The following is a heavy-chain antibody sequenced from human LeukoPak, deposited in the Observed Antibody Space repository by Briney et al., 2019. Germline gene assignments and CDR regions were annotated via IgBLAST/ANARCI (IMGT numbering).Heavy chain of an antibody. V-gene: IGHV3-48*01. D-gene: IGHD3-3*01. CDR3: ARGDRRITIFGVVIRPPDY. CDR2: ISSSSSTI. Sequence: GSLRLSCAASGFTFSSYSMNWVRQAPGKGLEWVSYISSSSSTIYYADSVKGRFTISRDNAKSSLYLQMNSLRAEDTAVYYCARGDRRITIFGVVIRPPDYWGQGTLVTVSS. J-gene: IGHJ4*02. CDR1: GFTFSSYS.